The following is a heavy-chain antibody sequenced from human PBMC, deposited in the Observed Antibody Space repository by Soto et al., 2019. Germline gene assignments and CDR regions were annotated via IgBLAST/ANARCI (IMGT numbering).Heavy chain of an antibody. V-gene: IGHV3-23*01. J-gene: IGHJ3*02. CDR2: TGGGGVST. Sequence: EVQLLESGGGLVEPGGSLRLSCAASGFTFRSYAMTWVRQAPGKGLEWVSYTGGGGVSTYYADSVKGRFTSSRDDSKNTLYLQMNSLRAEDTGLYYCAKIVGGGSHHDAFDIWGQGTRVTVSS. D-gene: IGHD2-15*01. CDR3: AKIVGGGSHHDAFDI. CDR1: GFTFRSYA.